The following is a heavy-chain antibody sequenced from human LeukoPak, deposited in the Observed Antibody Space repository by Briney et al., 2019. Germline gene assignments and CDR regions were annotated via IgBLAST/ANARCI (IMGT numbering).Heavy chain of an antibody. V-gene: IGHV3-21*01. J-gene: IGHJ4*01. D-gene: IGHD3-22*01. CDR3: VRDWGYDSSGYWQKYFDT. Sequence: GGSLRLSCAASGFTFSSYSINWVRQAPGQGLEWVSSISSSSSYIYYADSVKGRFSISRDNAKNSLYLQMNSLRAEDTAVYYCVRDWGYDSSGYWQKYFDTWGQGTLVTVSS. CDR2: ISSSSSYI. CDR1: GFTFSSYS.